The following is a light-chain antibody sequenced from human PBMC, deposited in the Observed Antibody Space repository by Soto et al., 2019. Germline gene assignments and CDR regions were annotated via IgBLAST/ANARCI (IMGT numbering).Light chain of an antibody. V-gene: IGKV1-5*03. CDR3: QHYNSYSEA. Sequence: DIQMTQSPSTLSAIAGDRVTITCRASQSISSWLAWYQHKPGKAPNLLIYKASTLKSGVPSRFSGSGSGTEFTLTISSLQPDDFATYYCQHYNSYSEAFGQGTKVDIK. J-gene: IGKJ1*01. CDR1: QSISSW. CDR2: KAS.